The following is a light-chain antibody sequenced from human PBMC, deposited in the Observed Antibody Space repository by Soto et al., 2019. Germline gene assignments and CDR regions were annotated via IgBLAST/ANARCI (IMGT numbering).Light chain of an antibody. CDR2: DAS. CDR3: QQYDNLPPFT. Sequence: DIQMTQSPSSLSASVGDRVTITCQASQDIGNFLNWYQQKPGKAPKLLIYDASTLETGGRSRFSGSGYGTDFTFTISSLQPEDIATYYCQQYDNLPPFTFGPGTKVDIK. V-gene: IGKV1-33*01. CDR1: QDIGNF. J-gene: IGKJ3*01.